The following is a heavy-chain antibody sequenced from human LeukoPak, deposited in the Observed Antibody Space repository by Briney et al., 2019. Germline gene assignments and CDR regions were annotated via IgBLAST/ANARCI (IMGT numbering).Heavy chain of an antibody. J-gene: IGHJ6*02. V-gene: IGHV1-18*01. CDR3: ARVGGIAARPYYYGMDV. CDR2: ISAYNGST. D-gene: IGHD6-6*01. Sequence: ASVKVSCKASGGTFSSYAISWVRQAPGQGLEWMGWISAYNGSTNYAQKLQGRVTMTTDTSTSTAYMELRSLRSDDTAVYYCARVGGIAARPYYYGMDVWGQGTTVTVSS. CDR1: GGTFSSYA.